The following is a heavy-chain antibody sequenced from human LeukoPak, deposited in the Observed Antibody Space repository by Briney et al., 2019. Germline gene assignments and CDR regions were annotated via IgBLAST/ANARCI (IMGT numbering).Heavy chain of an antibody. CDR3: ARSLGQLLGFDP. CDR2: IFYSGST. Sequence: SQTLSLTCNVSGGSTSSGDFYWSWFRRSPGKGLEWIGHIFYSGSTNYSPSLASRVTISIDTSEKQFSLSLRSVTAADTAIYYCARSLGQLLGFDPWGPGTLVTVSS. CDR1: GGSTSSGDFY. J-gene: IGHJ5*02. V-gene: IGHV4-30-4*08. D-gene: IGHD3-10*01.